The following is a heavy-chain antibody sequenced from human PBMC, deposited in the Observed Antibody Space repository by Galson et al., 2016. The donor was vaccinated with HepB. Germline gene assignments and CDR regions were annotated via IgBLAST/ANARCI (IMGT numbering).Heavy chain of an antibody. CDR3: ALGDCSGGSCVYYYYYYMDV. CDR2: INPSGDNT. J-gene: IGHJ6*03. V-gene: IGHV1-46*01. D-gene: IGHD2-15*01. CDR1: GYMFTSHY. Sequence: SVKVSCKASGYMFTSHYMHWVRQAPGQGLEWMGVINPSGDNTLYEQKFQGRVTMTRDTSTSTLYMELSSLRSEDTAVYYCALGDCSGGSCVYYYYYYMDVWGKGTTVTVSS.